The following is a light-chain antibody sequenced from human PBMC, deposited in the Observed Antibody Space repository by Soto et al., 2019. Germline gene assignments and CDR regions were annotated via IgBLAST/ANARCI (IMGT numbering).Light chain of an antibody. CDR3: QQSFSFFIT. CDR2: AAS. V-gene: IGKV1-39*01. Sequence: DIQMTQSPSSLSASVGDRVIITCRASQSISTYLNWYQQKPGKAPNLLIYAASTLQSGVPSRFSGSGSGTDFTLTISSLHPEDSATYYCQQSFSFFITFGQGTRLEI. CDR1: QSISTY. J-gene: IGKJ5*01.